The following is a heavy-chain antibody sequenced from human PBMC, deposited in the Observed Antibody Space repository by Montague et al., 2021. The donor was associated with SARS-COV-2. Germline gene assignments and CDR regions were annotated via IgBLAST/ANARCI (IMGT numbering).Heavy chain of an antibody. CDR1: GFTFDNYA. V-gene: IGHV3-9*01. D-gene: IGHD3-10*01. Sequence: SLRLSCAASGFTFDNYAMYWVRQAPGKGLEWVSGINSNSGSIDYADSVKGRFTISRDNAENSLYLQMNSLRAEDTAVYYCAKEGLIRGANYFDYWGQGTLVTVSS. CDR2: INSNSGSI. CDR3: AKEGLIRGANYFDY. J-gene: IGHJ4*02.